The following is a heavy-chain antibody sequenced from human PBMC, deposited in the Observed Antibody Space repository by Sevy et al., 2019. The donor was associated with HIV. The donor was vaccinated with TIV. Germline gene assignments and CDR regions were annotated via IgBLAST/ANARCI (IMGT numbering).Heavy chain of an antibody. CDR3: ARDLPPSATTVPHFDY. CDR2: ISNSGSTM. J-gene: IGHJ4*02. V-gene: IGHV3-48*03. CDR1: GFTFSSYE. D-gene: IGHD4-17*01. Sequence: GGSLRLSCTASGFTFSSYEMNWVRQAPGKGLEGVSYISNSGSTMHYSDSVKGRFTISRDNAKNSLYLQMNSLRAEDTAVYYCARDLPPSATTVPHFDYWGRGTLVTVSS.